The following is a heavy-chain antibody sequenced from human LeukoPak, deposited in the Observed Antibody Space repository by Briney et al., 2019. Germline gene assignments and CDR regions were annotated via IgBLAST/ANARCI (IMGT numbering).Heavy chain of an antibody. Sequence: SETLSLTCTVSGDSINSYYWSWIRQPPGKGLEWIGYIYYSGGTYYNPSLKSRATISVDTSKNQFSLKLSSVTAADTAVYYCAGDSSGYYYGPNDYWGQGTLVTVSS. V-gene: IGHV4-59*01. CDR2: IYYSGGT. CDR3: AGDSSGYYYGPNDY. D-gene: IGHD3-22*01. CDR1: GDSINSYY. J-gene: IGHJ4*02.